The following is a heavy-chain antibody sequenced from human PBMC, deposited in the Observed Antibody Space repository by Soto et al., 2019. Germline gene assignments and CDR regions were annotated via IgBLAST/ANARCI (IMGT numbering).Heavy chain of an antibody. CDR2: IYYTGST. CDR1: RGSIGNYG. J-gene: IGHJ4*02. CDR3: AGAPNWAYFDF. D-gene: IGHD7-27*01. Sequence: LEILSLTCTVSRGSIGNYGWSWIRQPPGKGLEWIGYIYYTGSTNYNPSLKTRVAISMDTSKNQFSLNLSSVTAADTAVYYCAGAPNWAYFDFWGQGTPVTVYS. V-gene: IGHV4-59*01.